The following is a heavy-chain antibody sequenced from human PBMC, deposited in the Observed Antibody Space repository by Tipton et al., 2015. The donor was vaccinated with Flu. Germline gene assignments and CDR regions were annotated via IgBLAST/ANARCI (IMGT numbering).Heavy chain of an antibody. CDR1: GGSTSYNY. D-gene: IGHD3-16*01. J-gene: IGHJ3*02. CDR2: VYDSGST. V-gene: IGHV4-59*01. CDR3: AHLGGHGAFDI. Sequence: GLVKPSETLSLTCTVSGGSTSYNYWSWIRQPPGKGLEWIGYVYDSGSTNYNPSLKSRVTISVDTSKNQFSLKLSSVTAADTAFYYCAHLGGHGAFDIWGQGTMVTVSS.